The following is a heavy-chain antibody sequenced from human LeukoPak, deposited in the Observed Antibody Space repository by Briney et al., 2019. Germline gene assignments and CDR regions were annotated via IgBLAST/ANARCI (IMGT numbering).Heavy chain of an antibody. CDR2: ISSSSSYI. J-gene: IGHJ4*02. D-gene: IGHD2-2*01. V-gene: IGHV3-21*01. Sequence: GGSLRLSCAASGFTFSSYSMNWVRQAPGKGLEWVSSISSSSSYIYYADSVKGRFTISRDNAKNSLYLQLNSLRAEDTAMYYCARDWGYCSSTSCHRPDYWGQGTLVTVSS. CDR3: ARDWGYCSSTSCHRPDY. CDR1: GFTFSSYS.